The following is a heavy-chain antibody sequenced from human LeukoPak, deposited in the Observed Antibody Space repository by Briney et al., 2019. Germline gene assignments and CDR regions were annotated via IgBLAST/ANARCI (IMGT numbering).Heavy chain of an antibody. Sequence: GGSLRLSCAASGFTFSGYSMNWVRQAPGKGLEWVSSISSSSSYIYYADSVKGRFTISRDNAKNSPYLQMNSLRAEDTAVYYCARDMGETTVTSFDYWGQGTLVTVSS. CDR1: GFTFSGYS. CDR3: ARDMGETTVTSFDY. J-gene: IGHJ4*02. CDR2: ISSSSSYI. V-gene: IGHV3-21*01. D-gene: IGHD4-17*01.